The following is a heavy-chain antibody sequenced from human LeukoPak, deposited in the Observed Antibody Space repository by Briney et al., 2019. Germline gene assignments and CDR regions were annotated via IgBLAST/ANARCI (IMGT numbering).Heavy chain of an antibody. CDR1: GYTFTGYY. CDR3: ARDLEGLARYFDY. J-gene: IGHJ4*02. Sequence: GGSVKVSCKASGYTFTGYYIHWVRQAPGRGLEWMGWIHPDRGGTKSAQKFQDRGTMTMDTSISTAYMGLSRLRSDDTAVYYCARDLEGLARYFDYWGQGTLVTASP. D-gene: IGHD3/OR15-3a*01. V-gene: IGHV1-2*02. CDR2: IHPDRGGT.